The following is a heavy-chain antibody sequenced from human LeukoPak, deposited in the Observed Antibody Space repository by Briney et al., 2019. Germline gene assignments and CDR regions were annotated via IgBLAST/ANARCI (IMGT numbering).Heavy chain of an antibody. Sequence: TLSLTCTVSGGSISSGDYYWSWMRQPPGKCLEWIGYIYVSGSTYYNPSLKRRVTIAVDTSKNQFSLKLSSVTAADTAVYNCAREVLGVVQYQPPKVGNNAFDIWGQGTMVTVSS. CDR3: AREVLGVVQYQPPKVGNNAFDI. J-gene: IGHJ3*02. D-gene: IGHD2-2*01. CDR2: IYVSGST. V-gene: IGHV4-30-4*08. CDR1: GGSISSGDYY.